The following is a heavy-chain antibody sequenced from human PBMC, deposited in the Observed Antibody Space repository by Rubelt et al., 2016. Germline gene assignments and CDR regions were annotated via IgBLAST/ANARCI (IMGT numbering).Heavy chain of an antibody. CDR3: ASGGGNFDY. CDR1: RFSFSTYW. Sequence: GESGGGLVQPGGSLRLSCAASRFSFSTYWMSWVRQAPGKGLEWVANIKQDGSEKYYVDSVKGRFTISRDNAKNSLYLQMNSLRAEDTAVYFCASGGGNFDYWGQGTLVTVSS. D-gene: IGHD1-14*01. J-gene: IGHJ4*02. V-gene: IGHV3-7*01. CDR2: IKQDGSEK.